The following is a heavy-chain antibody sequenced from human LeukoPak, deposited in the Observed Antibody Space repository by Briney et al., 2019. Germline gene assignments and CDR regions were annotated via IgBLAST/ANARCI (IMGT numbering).Heavy chain of an antibody. CDR3: ARQQGDASDI. CDR2: ISYDGTNK. Sequence: GQSLRLSCAASGSTFSDYAFHWVRHAPGKGLEWVALISYDGTNKFYADSVTGPFTISRDNSKNTLYLQMNSLRTEDTAIYDCARQQGDASDIWGRGTMGTVSS. J-gene: IGHJ3*02. V-gene: IGHV3-30-3*01. CDR1: GSTFSDYA.